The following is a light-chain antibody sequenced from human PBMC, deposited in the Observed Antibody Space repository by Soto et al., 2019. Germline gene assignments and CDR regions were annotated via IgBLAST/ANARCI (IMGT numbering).Light chain of an antibody. CDR2: DAS. CDR3: QQYNNWPQP. V-gene: IGKV3-15*01. J-gene: IGKJ1*01. Sequence: ETVITQNTDTLSVSLGERSTLSCRASQSLRSSLAWYQQKPGQAPRLLIYDASTRATGIPARFSGSGSGTDFTLTISGLQSEDFAVYYCQQYNNWPQPFGQGTKV. CDR1: QSLRSS.